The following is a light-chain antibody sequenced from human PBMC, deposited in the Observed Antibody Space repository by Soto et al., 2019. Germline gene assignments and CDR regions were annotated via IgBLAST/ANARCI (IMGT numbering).Light chain of an antibody. CDR2: DVS. CDR3: SSYTSNLV. V-gene: IGLV2-14*01. Sequence: QSVLTQPASVSGSPGQSITISCTGTSSDVGGYNYVSWYQQHPGKAPNLMIYDVSNRPSGVSNRFSGSMSGNTASLTISELQVEDEADYYCSSYTSNLVFGGGTKLTVL. CDR1: SSDVGGYNY. J-gene: IGLJ2*01.